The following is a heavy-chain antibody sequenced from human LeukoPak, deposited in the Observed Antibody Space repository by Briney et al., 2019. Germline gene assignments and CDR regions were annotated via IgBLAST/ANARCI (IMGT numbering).Heavy chain of an antibody. CDR2: ISSSGSTI. CDR3: ARALRYFDWLPADVFDY. V-gene: IGHV3-11*04. D-gene: IGHD3-9*01. Sequence: GGSLRLSCAASGFTFSDYYMSWIRQAPGKGLEWVSYISSSGSTIYYADSVKGRFTISRDNAKNSLYLQMNSLRAEDTAVYYCARALRYFDWLPADVFDYWGQGTLVTVSS. J-gene: IGHJ4*02. CDR1: GFTFSDYY.